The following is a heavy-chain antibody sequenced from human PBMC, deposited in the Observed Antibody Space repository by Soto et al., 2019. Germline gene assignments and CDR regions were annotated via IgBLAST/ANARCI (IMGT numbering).Heavy chain of an antibody. CDR3: ARDCSSTSCYSH. J-gene: IGHJ4*02. D-gene: IGHD2-2*02. CDR2: IIPILGIA. V-gene: IGHV1-69*08. Sequence: QVQLVQSGAEVKKPGSSMKVSCKASGGTFSSYTTSWVRQAPGQGLEWMGRIIPILGIANYAQKFQGRVTITADKSTSTAYMELSSLRSEDTAVYYCARDCSSTSCYSHWGQGTLVTVSS. CDR1: GGTFSSYT.